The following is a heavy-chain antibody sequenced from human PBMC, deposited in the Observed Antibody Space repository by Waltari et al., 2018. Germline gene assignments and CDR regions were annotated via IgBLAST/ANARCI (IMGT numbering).Heavy chain of an antibody. D-gene: IGHD6-13*01. CDR1: GGSFSGYY. CDR2: INHSGST. CDR3: ARRGRYSSSWGY. Sequence: QVQLQQWGAGLLKPSETLSLTCAVYGGSFSGYYWSWIRQPPGKGLEWIGEINHSGSTNYNPSLKSRVTISVDTSKNQFSLKLSSVTAAVTAVYYCARRGRYSSSWGYWGQGTLVTVSS. V-gene: IGHV4-34*01. J-gene: IGHJ4*02.